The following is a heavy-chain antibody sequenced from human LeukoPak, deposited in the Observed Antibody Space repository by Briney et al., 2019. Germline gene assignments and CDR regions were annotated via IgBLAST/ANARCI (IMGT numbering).Heavy chain of an antibody. CDR3: ARGEMATQYYFDY. D-gene: IGHD5-24*01. CDR1: GYTFTGYY. V-gene: IGHV1-2*02. J-gene: IGHJ4*02. Sequence: ASVKVSCKASGYTFTGYYMHWVRQAPGQGLEWMGWINPNSGGTNYAQKLQGRVIMTRDTSISTAYMELSRLRSDDTAVYYCARGEMATQYYFDYWGQGTLVTVSS. CDR2: INPNSGGT.